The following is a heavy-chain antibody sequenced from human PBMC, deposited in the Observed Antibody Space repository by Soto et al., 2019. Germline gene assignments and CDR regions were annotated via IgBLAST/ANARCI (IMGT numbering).Heavy chain of an antibody. Sequence: QITLKESGPPLVKPTQPLTLTCTFSGFSLSTRGVGVGWIRQPPGMALEWLALIYWDDDEGYSPALKSRLTITMDTSKNQVVLTMTTMDSVDTATYYCAHRPRGYSYHFDYWGQGTVVTVSS. CDR3: AHRPRGYSYHFDY. J-gene: IGHJ4*02. CDR1: GFSLSTRGVG. D-gene: IGHD5-18*01. CDR2: IYWDDDE. V-gene: IGHV2-5*02.